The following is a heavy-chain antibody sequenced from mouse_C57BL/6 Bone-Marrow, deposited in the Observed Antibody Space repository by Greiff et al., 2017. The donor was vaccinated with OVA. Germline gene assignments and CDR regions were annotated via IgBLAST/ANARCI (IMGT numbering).Heavy chain of an antibody. V-gene: IGHV7-1*01. CDR2: SRNKANDYTT. CDR1: GFTFSDFY. CDR3: ARDATGLYAMDY. D-gene: IGHD4-1*01. Sequence: DVMLVESGGGLVQSGRSLRLSCATSGFTFSDFYMEWVRQAPGKGLEWIAASRNKANDYTTEYSASVKGRFIVSRDTSQSILYLQMNALRAEDTAIYFCARDATGLYAMDYWGQGTSVTVSS. J-gene: IGHJ4*01.